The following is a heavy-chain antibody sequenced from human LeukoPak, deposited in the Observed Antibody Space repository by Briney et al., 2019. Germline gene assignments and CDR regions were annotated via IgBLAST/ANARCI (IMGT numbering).Heavy chain of an antibody. Sequence: GGSLRLSCVVSGFTSSSYGIHWVRQAPGKGLEWVAVIGSDESIKYYTDSVKGRFTISRDNSKNTLYLQMNTLRAEDTDIYYCARDIWVGEFTGFFDYWGQGTLVSVSS. CDR1: GFTSSSYG. J-gene: IGHJ4*02. V-gene: IGHV3-33*01. CDR3: ARDIWVGEFTGFFDY. CDR2: IGSDESIK. D-gene: IGHD3-10*01.